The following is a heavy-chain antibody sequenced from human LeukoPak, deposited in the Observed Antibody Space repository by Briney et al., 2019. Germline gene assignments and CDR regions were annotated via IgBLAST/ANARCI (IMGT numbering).Heavy chain of an antibody. V-gene: IGHV3-30*04. D-gene: IGHD6-13*01. Sequence: PGGSLRLSCAASGFTFSSYALHWVRQAPGKGLEWVAVISYDGSNKYYADSVKGRFTISRDNSKNTLYLQMNSLRAEDTAVYYCAKDRSIAASGTGYYYYYGLDVWGQGTAVTVSS. J-gene: IGHJ6*02. CDR3: AKDRSIAASGTGYYYYYGLDV. CDR1: GFTFSSYA. CDR2: ISYDGSNK.